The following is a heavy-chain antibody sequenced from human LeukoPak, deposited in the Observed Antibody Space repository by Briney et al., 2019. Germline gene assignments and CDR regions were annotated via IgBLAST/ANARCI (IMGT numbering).Heavy chain of an antibody. CDR3: AREILRFDI. V-gene: IGHV7-4-1*02. CDR2: INTDSGNP. Sequence: ASVKVSCKASGYTFISYDINWVRQAPGQGLEWMGWINTDSGNPTYAQGFTGRFVFSLDSSVSTAYLQISNLMPEDTAKYYCAREILRFDIWGQGTMVIVSS. J-gene: IGHJ3*02. CDR1: GYTFISYD.